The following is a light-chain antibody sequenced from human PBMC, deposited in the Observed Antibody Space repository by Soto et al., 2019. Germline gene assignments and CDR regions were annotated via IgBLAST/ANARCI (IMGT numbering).Light chain of an antibody. J-gene: IGKJ1*01. CDR2: GAS. V-gene: IGKV3-15*01. CDR1: QGVTSN. CDR3: QKYNSAPQT. Sequence: EIVLTQSPGTLSLSPGERATLSCRASQGVTSNLAWYQQKPGQAPRLLIYGASTRATGIPARFSGSGSGTEFTLIISSLQPEDVATYYCQKYNSAPQTFGQGTKVDIK.